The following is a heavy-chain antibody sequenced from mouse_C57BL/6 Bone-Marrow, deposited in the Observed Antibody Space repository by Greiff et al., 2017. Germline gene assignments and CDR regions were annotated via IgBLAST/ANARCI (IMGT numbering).Heavy chain of an antibody. CDR2: IYPGGGYT. J-gene: IGHJ4*01. CDR3: ASSLSSSGYAMDY. CDR1: GYTFTNYW. D-gene: IGHD1-1*01. Sequence: QVQLQQSGAELVRPGTSVKMSCKASGYTFTNYWIGWAKQRPGHGLEWIGDIYPGGGYTNYNEKFKGKATLTADKSSSTAYMQFSSLTSEDSAIYYCASSLSSSGYAMDYWGQGTSVTVSS. V-gene: IGHV1-63*01.